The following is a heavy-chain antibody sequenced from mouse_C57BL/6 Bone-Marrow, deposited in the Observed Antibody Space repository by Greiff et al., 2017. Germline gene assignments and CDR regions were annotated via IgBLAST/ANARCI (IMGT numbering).Heavy chain of an antibody. CDR2: ISYDGSN. J-gene: IGHJ3*01. D-gene: IGHD1-1*02. Sequence: EVKLQESGPGLVKPSQSLSLTCSVTGYSITSGYYWNWIRQFPGNILEWMGYISYDGSNNYNPSLQNLIAITRDTTKNQFFLKLNSMTTEDTATYYCAMGCAYWGQGTLVTVSA. CDR1: GYSITSGYY. V-gene: IGHV3-6*01. CDR3: AMGCAY.